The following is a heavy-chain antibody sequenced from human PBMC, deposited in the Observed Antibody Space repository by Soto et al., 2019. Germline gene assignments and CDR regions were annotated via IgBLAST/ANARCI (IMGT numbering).Heavy chain of an antibody. CDR2: IYYSGST. Sequence: SESLSLTCTVSGGSISSYYWSWIRQPPGKGLEWIGYIYYSGSTNYNPSLKSRVTISVDTSKNQFSLKLSSVTAADTAVYYCARRYCSSTSCYRETNWLDPWGHGTMVTVSS. D-gene: IGHD2-2*01. J-gene: IGHJ5*02. CDR3: ARRYCSSTSCYRETNWLDP. V-gene: IGHV4-59*08. CDR1: GGSISSYY.